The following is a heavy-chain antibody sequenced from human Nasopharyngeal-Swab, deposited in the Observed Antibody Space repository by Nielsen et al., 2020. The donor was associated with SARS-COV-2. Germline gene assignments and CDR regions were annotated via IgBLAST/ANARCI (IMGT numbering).Heavy chain of an antibody. CDR3: AKDRDFWDPSYFYYMDV. J-gene: IGHJ6*03. CDR1: GFTFSNYA. Sequence: GGSLRLSCAAFGFTFSNYAMTWVRQVPGKGLEWVSAIGGSGSYTWYADSVEGRFTISRDNSKNTLFLHMNNLTAEDTAVYYCAKDRDFWDPSYFYYMDVWGKGTTVTVSS. V-gene: IGHV3-23*01. CDR2: IGGSGSYT. D-gene: IGHD3-3*01.